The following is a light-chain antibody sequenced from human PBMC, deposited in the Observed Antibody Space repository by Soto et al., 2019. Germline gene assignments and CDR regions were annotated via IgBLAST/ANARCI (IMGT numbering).Light chain of an antibody. Sequence: EIVLTQSPGTLSLSPGERATLSCRASHTISSSYLAWYQQKPGQAPRLLMYGISRRATGIPDRFSGSGSGTDFTLTITRLEPEDFAGYYCQQYVTSSPRTFGQGTKVDIK. CDR1: HTISSSY. V-gene: IGKV3-20*01. CDR3: QQYVTSSPRT. CDR2: GIS. J-gene: IGKJ1*01.